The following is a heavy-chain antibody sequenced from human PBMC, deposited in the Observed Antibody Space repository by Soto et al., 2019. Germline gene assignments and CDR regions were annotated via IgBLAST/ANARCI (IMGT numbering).Heavy chain of an antibody. D-gene: IGHD2-2*01. J-gene: IGHJ5*02. CDR1: GYTFTGYY. CDR3: ARVGTYCSSTSCWFGP. V-gene: IGHV1-2*02. Sequence: ASVKVSCKASGYTFTGYYMHWVRQAPGQGLEWMGWINPNSGGTNYAQKFQGRVTMTRDTSISTAYMELSRLRSDDTAVYYCARVGTYCSSTSCWFGPWGQGTLVTVSS. CDR2: INPNSGGT.